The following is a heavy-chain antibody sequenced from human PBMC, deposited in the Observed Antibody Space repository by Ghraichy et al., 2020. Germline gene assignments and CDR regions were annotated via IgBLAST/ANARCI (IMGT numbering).Heavy chain of an antibody. Sequence: GESLNISCAASGFTFSSYGMHWVRQAPGKGLEWVAVIWYDGSNKYYADSVKGRFTISRDNSKNTPYLQMNSLRAEDTAVYYCARAAARPFDYWGQGTLVTVSS. CDR3: ARAAARPFDY. CDR2: IWYDGSNK. D-gene: IGHD6-6*01. CDR1: GFTFSSYG. J-gene: IGHJ4*02. V-gene: IGHV3-33*01.